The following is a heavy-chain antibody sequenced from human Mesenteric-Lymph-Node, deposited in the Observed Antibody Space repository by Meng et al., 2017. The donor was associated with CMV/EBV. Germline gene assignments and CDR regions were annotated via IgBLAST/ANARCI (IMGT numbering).Heavy chain of an antibody. CDR3: AKAHYYGSGSYLDFDY. V-gene: IGHV3-43D*03. CDR2: ISWDGGST. D-gene: IGHD3-10*01. J-gene: IGHJ4*02. Sequence: GFTFDDYSMHLVRQAPGKGLEWVSLISWDGGSTYYADSVKGRFTISRDNSKNSLYLQMNSLRAEDTALYYCAKAHYYGSGSYLDFDYWGQGTLVTVSS. CDR1: GFTFDDYS.